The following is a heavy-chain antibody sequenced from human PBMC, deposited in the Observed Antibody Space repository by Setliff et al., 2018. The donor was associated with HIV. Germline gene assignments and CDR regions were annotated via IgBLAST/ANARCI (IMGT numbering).Heavy chain of an antibody. D-gene: IGHD6-13*01. J-gene: IGHJ2*01. Sequence: GGSLRLSCSASGFTFSDYYMSWIREAPGKGLEWVSYISNSGNFIHYADSVRGRFTISRDNAKNSLYLQMNSLSAGETAVYYCARGNWNFDLWGRGTLVTVSS. CDR1: GFTFSDYY. V-gene: IGHV3-11*04. CDR3: ARGNWNFDL. CDR2: ISNSGNFI.